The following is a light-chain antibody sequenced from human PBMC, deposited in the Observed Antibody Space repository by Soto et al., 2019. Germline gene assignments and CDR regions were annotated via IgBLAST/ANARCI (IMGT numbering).Light chain of an antibody. CDR3: QTYYNAPWT. CDR2: ASS. CDR1: QAIMNY. J-gene: IGKJ1*01. Sequence: DIQMTQSPSSLSASVGDRVTITCRASQAIMNYLAWYQQKPGKVPKLLIYASSTLQSGVPSRFSGSGSGTDFTLTISSLQPEDGADYYCQTYYNAPWTFGQGTKVEIK. V-gene: IGKV1-27*01.